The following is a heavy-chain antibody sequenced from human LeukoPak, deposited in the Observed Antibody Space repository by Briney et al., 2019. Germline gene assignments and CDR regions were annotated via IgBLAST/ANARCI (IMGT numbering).Heavy chain of an antibody. V-gene: IGHV4-39*01. CDR2: IYYSGST. Sequence: SETLSLTCAVYGGSFSGYYWGWIRQPPGKGLEWIGSIYYSGSTYYNPSLKSRVTISVDTSKNQFSLKLSSVTAADTAVYYCARRGYYDSSGYYFTYIDYWGQGTLVTVSS. D-gene: IGHD3-22*01. J-gene: IGHJ4*02. CDR3: ARRGYYDSSGYYFTYIDY. CDR1: GGSFSGYY.